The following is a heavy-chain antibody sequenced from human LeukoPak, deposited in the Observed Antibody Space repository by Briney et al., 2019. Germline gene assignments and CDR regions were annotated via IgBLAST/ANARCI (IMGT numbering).Heavy chain of an antibody. V-gene: IGHV3-23*01. Sequence: GGCLRLSCAASGFTFSSFALSWVRQAPGKGREWISAISGSGGRTDYADSVKGRFTISRDNSKNTLYLQMSSLRADDTALYYCAKSPPRCSGGFCYGYWGQGTLVTVSS. J-gene: IGHJ4*02. CDR3: AKSPPRCSGGFCYGY. CDR1: GFTFSSFA. D-gene: IGHD2-15*01. CDR2: ISGSGGRT.